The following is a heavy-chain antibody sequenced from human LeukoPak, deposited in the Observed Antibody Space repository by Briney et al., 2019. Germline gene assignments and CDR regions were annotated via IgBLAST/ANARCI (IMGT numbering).Heavy chain of an antibody. Sequence: PGGSLRLSCAASGFTFINFAMHWVRQAPGKGLEWVAFISYDGNNKYYADSVKGRFTISRDSSKNTLYLQVNSLRAEDTTVYYCAREEPGIAAAGMDYWGQGTLVTVSS. D-gene: IGHD6-13*01. V-gene: IGHV3-30-3*01. CDR2: ISYDGNNK. CDR3: AREEPGIAAAGMDY. CDR1: GFTFINFA. J-gene: IGHJ4*02.